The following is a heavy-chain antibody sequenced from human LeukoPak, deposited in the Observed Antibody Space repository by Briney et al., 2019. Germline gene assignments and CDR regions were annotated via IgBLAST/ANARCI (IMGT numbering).Heavy chain of an antibody. D-gene: IGHD3-16*02. Sequence: SETLSLTCTVSGGSISSSSYYWGWIRQPPGKGLEWIGSINYSGSTYYNPSLKSRVTISVDTSKNQFSLKLSSVTAADTAVYYCARSGGDYDYVWGSYRPAKPDYWGQGTLVTVSS. CDR3: ARSGGDYDYVWGSYRPAKPDY. CDR1: GGSISSSSYY. J-gene: IGHJ4*02. V-gene: IGHV4-39*01. CDR2: INYSGST.